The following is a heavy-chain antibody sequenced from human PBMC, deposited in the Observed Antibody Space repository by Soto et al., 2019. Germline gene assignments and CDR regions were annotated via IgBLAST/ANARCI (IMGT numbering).Heavy chain of an antibody. CDR3: ARGSRSGFDFDY. CDR2: IWYDGSNK. J-gene: IGHJ4*02. CDR1: GFTFSSYG. Sequence: QVQLVESGGGVVQPGRSLRLSCAASGFTFSSYGMHWVRQAPGKGLEWVAVIWYDGSNKYYADSVKGRFTISRDNSKNTLYLQMNSLRAEDTAVYYCARGSRSGFDFDYWGQGTLVTVFS. D-gene: IGHD3-3*01. V-gene: IGHV3-33*01.